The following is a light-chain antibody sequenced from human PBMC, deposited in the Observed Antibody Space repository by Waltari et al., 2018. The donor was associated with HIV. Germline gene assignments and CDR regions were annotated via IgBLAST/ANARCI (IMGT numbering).Light chain of an antibody. V-gene: IGLV1-51*01. CDR1: SSNIGNNY. Sequence: QAVLTQPPSVSAAPGQKVTISCSGSSSNIGNNYVTSYQQLPRTAPKILIYYSNKRSAGFHDRLSGPKYGKSGTLDITGFRTGDEDDYYCGRWDSSLSAWVFGGGTKLTVL. CDR3: GRWDSSLSAWV. J-gene: IGLJ3*02. CDR2: YSN.